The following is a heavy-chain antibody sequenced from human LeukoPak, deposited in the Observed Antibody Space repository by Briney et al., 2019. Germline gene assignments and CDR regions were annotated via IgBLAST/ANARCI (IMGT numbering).Heavy chain of an antibody. CDR2: ISSSSSYI. D-gene: IGHD4-23*01. V-gene: IGHV3-21*04. Sequence: GGSLRLSCAASGFTLSSYSMNWVRQAPGKGLEWVSSISSSSSYIYYADSVKGRFTISRDNAKNSLYLQMNSLRAEDTALYYYAKDKGTTVATLLDYWGQGTLVTVSS. CDR1: GFTLSSYS. J-gene: IGHJ4*02. CDR3: AKDKGTTVATLLDY.